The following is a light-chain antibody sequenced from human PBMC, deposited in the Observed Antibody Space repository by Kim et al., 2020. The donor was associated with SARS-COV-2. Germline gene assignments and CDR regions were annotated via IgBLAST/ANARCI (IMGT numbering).Light chain of an antibody. J-gene: IGKJ1*01. Sequence: VSPGERATLSCRASQSLSSNLAWYQKKPGQAPRLLIYGASTRATGIPARFTGSGSGTEFTLTISSLQSEDFAVYFCHQYKNWSWTFGQGTKV. CDR2: GAS. CDR3: HQYKNWSWT. CDR1: QSLSSN. V-gene: IGKV3-15*01.